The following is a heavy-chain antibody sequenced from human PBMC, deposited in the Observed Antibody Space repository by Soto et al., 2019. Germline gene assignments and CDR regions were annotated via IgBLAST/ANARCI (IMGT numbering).Heavy chain of an antibody. J-gene: IGHJ3*02. Sequence: GASVKVTSKASGGTLSSYTLSWVRQAPGQGLEWMGRIIPILGIANYAQKFQGRVTITADKATSTAYMELSSLRSEDTAVYYCARDPQGSLYSPAAFDIWGQGTMVTVSS. CDR3: ARDPQGSLYSPAAFDI. CDR2: IIPILGIA. V-gene: IGHV1-69*04. D-gene: IGHD2-21*01. CDR1: GGTLSSYT.